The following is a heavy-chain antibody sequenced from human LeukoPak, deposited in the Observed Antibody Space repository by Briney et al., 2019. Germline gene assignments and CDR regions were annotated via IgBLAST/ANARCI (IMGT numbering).Heavy chain of an antibody. V-gene: IGHV3-30*02. CDR3: ARDNDGKGV. CDR1: GFTFSSYG. Sequence: GGSLRLSCGVSGFTFSSYGMHWVRQAPGKGLEWVAYIRYDGSNRHYADSVKGRFTISRDNSKNTLYLQMNSLRVEDTAVYYCARDNDGKGVWGKGTTVIVSS. J-gene: IGHJ6*04. CDR2: IRYDGSNR. D-gene: IGHD2-8*01.